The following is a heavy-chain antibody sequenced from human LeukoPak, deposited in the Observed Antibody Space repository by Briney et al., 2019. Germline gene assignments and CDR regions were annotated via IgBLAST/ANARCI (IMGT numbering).Heavy chain of an antibody. Sequence: SQTLSLTCAVSGGSISSGGYSWSWIRQPPGKGLEWIGYIYHSGSTYYNPSLKSRVTISVDRSKNQFSLKLSSVTAADTAVYYCARAEVATPPPYFDLWGRGTLVTVSS. D-gene: IGHD5-12*01. V-gene: IGHV4-30-2*01. J-gene: IGHJ2*01. CDR3: ARAEVATPPPYFDL. CDR1: GGSISSGGYS. CDR2: IYHSGST.